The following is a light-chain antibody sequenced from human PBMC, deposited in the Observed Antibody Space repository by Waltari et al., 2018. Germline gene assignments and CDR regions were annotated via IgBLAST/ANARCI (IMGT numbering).Light chain of an antibody. V-gene: IGLV2-14*03. CDR1: SDDVGGYDY. CDR2: DVS. Sequence: QSALTQPASVSGSPGQSITISCTGTSDDVGGYDYVSWYQHHPGKAPKLSIYDVSDRPSGVSNRFSGSRSANTASLAISGLQAEDEAHYYCGSYTSSDTWIFGGGTKLTVL. CDR3: GSYTSSDTWI. J-gene: IGLJ2*01.